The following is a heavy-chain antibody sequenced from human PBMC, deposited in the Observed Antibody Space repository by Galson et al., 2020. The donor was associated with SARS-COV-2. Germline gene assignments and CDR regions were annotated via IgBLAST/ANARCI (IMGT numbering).Heavy chain of an antibody. D-gene: IGHD6-19*01. Sequence: SETLSLTCTVSGASISSGSYYWSWIRQPAGKGLEWIGRIYTSGSTNYNPSLKSRVTISVDTSKNQFSLKLSSVTAADTAVYYCARGVSSGGWLLPVSWYCVLWGRGTLVAV. CDR1: GASISSGSYY. V-gene: IGHV4-61*02. CDR2: IYTSGST. CDR3: ARGVSSGGWLLPVSWYCVL. J-gene: IGHJ2*01.